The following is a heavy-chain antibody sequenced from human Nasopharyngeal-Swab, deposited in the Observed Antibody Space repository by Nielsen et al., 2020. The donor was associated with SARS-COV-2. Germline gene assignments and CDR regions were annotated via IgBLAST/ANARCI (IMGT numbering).Heavy chain of an antibody. CDR1: GYTFTNYW. Sequence: GESLKISCKGSGYTFTNYWIVWVRQMPGKGLEWMGITYPGDSDTRYCPSWQGQVTISADKSISTAFLQWASLKASDTATYYCARQPFHYYDRNAYFGSFDSWGQGTLVTVSS. CDR2: TYPGDSDT. V-gene: IGHV5-51*01. CDR3: ARQPFHYYDRNAYFGSFDS. D-gene: IGHD3-22*01. J-gene: IGHJ4*02.